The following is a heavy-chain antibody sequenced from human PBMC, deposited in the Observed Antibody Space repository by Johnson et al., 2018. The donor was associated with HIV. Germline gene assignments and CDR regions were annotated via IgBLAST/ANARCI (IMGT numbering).Heavy chain of an antibody. D-gene: IGHD3-16*01. Sequence: VQLVESGGGVVRPGGSLRLSCAASGFTLDDYGMSWVRQAPGKGLEWVSGMDWNGGSTGDADSVKGGYTISRDNSKNTLYLQMNSLRAEDTAVYYCAKCIWGISLIDAFDIWGQGTMVIVSS. J-gene: IGHJ3*02. CDR3: AKCIWGISLIDAFDI. CDR1: GFTLDDYG. CDR2: MDWNGGST. V-gene: IGHV3-20*04.